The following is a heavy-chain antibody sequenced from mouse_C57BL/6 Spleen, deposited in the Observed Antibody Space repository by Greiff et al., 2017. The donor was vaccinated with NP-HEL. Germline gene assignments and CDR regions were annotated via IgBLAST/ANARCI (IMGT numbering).Heavy chain of an antibody. Sequence: QVQLQQSGAELARPGASVKLSCKASGYTFTSYGISWVKQRTGQGLEWIGEIYPRSGNTYYNEKFKGKATLTADKSSSTAYMELRSLTSEDSAVYFCARSELGQFYFDYWGQGTTLTVSS. V-gene: IGHV1-81*01. D-gene: IGHD4-1*01. J-gene: IGHJ2*01. CDR2: IYPRSGNT. CDR3: ARSELGQFYFDY. CDR1: GYTFTSYG.